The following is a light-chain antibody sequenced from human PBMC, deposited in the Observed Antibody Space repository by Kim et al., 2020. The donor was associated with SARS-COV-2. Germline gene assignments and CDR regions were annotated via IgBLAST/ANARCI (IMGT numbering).Light chain of an antibody. CDR1: QSVSSN. CDR2: GAS. V-gene: IGKV3-15*01. Sequence: EIEMTQSPATLSVSPGERATLSCRASQSVSSNLARYQQKPGQAPRLLIFGASTTSTGFPARFSGSGSGTEFTLTITTLQSEDFAIYYCQQYHDWPLTFGGGTKVDIK. J-gene: IGKJ4*01. CDR3: QQYHDWPLT.